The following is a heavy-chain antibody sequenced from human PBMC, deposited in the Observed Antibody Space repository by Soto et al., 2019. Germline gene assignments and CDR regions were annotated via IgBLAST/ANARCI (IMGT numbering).Heavy chain of an antibody. D-gene: IGHD4-17*01. CDR2: ISWNSGSI. V-gene: IGHV3-9*01. J-gene: IGHJ5*02. CDR3: AKERFAVTTPDGWFDP. Sequence: EVQLVESGGGLVQPGRSLRLSCAASGFTFDDYAMHWVRQAPGKGLEWVSGISWNSGSIGYADSVKGRFTISRDNAKNSLYLQMNSLRAEDTALYYCAKERFAVTTPDGWFDPWGQGTLVTVSS. CDR1: GFTFDDYA.